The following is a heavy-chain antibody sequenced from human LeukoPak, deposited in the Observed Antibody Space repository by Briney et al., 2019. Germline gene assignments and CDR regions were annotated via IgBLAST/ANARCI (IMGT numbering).Heavy chain of an antibody. V-gene: IGHV1-69*01. Sequence: SVKVPCKASGGTFSSYAISWVRQAPGQGLEWMGGIIPIFGTANYAQKFQGRVTITADESTSTAYMELSSLRSEDTAVYYCANTGSGSSGNWFDPWGQGTLVTVSS. CDR1: GGTFSSYA. CDR2: IIPIFGTA. D-gene: IGHD3-10*01. J-gene: IGHJ5*02. CDR3: ANTGSGSSGNWFDP.